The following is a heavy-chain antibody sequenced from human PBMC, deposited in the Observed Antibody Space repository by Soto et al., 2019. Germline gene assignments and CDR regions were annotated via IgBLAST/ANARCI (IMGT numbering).Heavy chain of an antibody. Sequence: SETLSLTCTVSGGSISSYYWSWIRQPPGKGLEWIGYIYYSGSTNYNPSLKSRVTISVDTSKNQFSLKLSSVTAADTAVYYCARDHGFGELLGDYYYYGMDVWGQGTTVTVSS. J-gene: IGHJ6*02. V-gene: IGHV4-59*01. CDR3: ARDHGFGELLGDYYYYGMDV. CDR1: GGSISSYY. D-gene: IGHD3-10*01. CDR2: IYYSGST.